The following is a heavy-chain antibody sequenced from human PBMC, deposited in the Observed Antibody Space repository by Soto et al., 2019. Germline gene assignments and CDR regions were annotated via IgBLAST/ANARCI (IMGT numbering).Heavy chain of an antibody. D-gene: IGHD5-18*01. Sequence: QVQLQESRPGLVKPSQTLSLTSTVSGGSISSDDYYWSWIRHHPGKGLEWIGSIYNSGSTYYSPSLNSRVAISIDTSKNQFSLSLTSVTAADPAVYYRASDQGYGYGAIDCWGQGTLVTVSS. J-gene: IGHJ4*02. CDR1: GGSISSDDYY. CDR3: ASDQGYGYGAIDC. V-gene: IGHV4-31*03. CDR2: IYNSGST.